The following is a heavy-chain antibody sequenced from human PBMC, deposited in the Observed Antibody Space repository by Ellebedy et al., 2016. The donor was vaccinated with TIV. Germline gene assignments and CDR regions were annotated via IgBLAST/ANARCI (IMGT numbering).Heavy chain of an antibody. V-gene: IGHV3-23*01. CDR1: GFTFSSFA. D-gene: IGHD3-22*01. CDR2: ISGGGGST. Sequence: GESLKISCAASGFTFSSFAMHWVRQAPGKGLEWLSVISGGGGSTYHADSVKGRFTITRDNSKNTLYLQMNRLRTEDTAVYYCAKGSSSGFNYDRVGFEYWGQGTLVTVSS. J-gene: IGHJ4*02. CDR3: AKGSSSGFNYDRVGFEY.